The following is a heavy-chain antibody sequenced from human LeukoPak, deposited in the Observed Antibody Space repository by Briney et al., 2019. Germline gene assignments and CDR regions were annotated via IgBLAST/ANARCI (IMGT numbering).Heavy chain of an antibody. CDR3: AKQSGYSYASGYYFDF. V-gene: IGHV3-23*01. CDR1: GFTFSSYA. J-gene: IGHJ4*02. CDR2: LSGSGGST. Sequence: PGGSLRLSCAASGFTFSSYAMNWVRQAPGRGLEWVSSLSGSGGSTVYADSVKGRLTISRDNSKNTLFLQMNSPRAEDTAVYYCAKQSGYSYASGYYFDFWGQGTLVTVSS. D-gene: IGHD5-18*01.